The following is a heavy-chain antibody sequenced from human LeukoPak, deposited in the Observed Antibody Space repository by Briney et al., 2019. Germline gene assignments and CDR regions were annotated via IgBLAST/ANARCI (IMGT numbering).Heavy chain of an antibody. CDR2: FDPEDGET. CDR3: ARPYCSSTSCPYAFDI. J-gene: IGHJ3*02. V-gene: IGHV1-24*01. D-gene: IGHD2-2*01. CDR1: GYTLTELS. Sequence: ASVKVSCKVSGYTLTELSMHWVRQAPGKGLEWMGGFDPEDGETIYAQKFQGRVTMTEDTSTDTAYMELSSLRSEDTAVYYCARPYCSSTSCPYAFDIWGQGTMVTVSS.